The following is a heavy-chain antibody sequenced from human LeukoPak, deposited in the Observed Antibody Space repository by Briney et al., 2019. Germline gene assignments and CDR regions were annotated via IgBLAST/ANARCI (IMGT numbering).Heavy chain of an antibody. Sequence: SETLSLTCTVFGDSVTGYYLNWVRQPPGKGLEWIGHIYKIGTTNYNPSLKSRLTISAGTSKNQFSLKLRSVTAADTAVYYCAREMGGYHNWFDPWGQGTLVTVSS. V-gene: IGHV4-59*02. CDR3: AREMGGYHNWFDP. CDR2: IYKIGTT. D-gene: IGHD3-22*01. CDR1: GDSVTGYY. J-gene: IGHJ5*02.